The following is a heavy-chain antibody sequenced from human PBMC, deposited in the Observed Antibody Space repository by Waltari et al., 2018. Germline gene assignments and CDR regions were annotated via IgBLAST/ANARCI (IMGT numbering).Heavy chain of an antibody. Sequence: QVQLVESGGGVVQPGRSLRLSCAASGFTFISFGLHWVRQAPGKGLEWVAVISFDGSDKYFADSVKGRFTISRDNSKNTLYLQMNSLRAEDTAVYYCAKDLSISTNYYDTSAYDYWGQGTLVTVSS. CDR2: ISFDGSDK. CDR1: GFTFISFG. CDR3: AKDLSISTNYYDTSAYDY. V-gene: IGHV3-30*18. J-gene: IGHJ4*02. D-gene: IGHD3-22*01.